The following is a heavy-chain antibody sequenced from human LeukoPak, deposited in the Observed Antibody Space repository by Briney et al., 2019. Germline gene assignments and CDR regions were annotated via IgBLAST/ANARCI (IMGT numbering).Heavy chain of an antibody. Sequence: ASVKVSCKASGYTFTSYDINWVRQATGQGLEWMGWMNPNSGNTGYAQKFQGRVTMTRNTSISTAYMELSSLRSEDTAVYYCATAGSYYYDSSGPFDYWGQGTLVTVSS. CDR2: MNPNSGNT. CDR3: ATAGSYYYDSSGPFDY. J-gene: IGHJ4*02. D-gene: IGHD3-22*01. CDR1: GYTFTSYD. V-gene: IGHV1-8*01.